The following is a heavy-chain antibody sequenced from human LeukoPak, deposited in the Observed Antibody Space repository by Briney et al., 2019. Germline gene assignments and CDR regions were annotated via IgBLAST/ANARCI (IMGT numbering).Heavy chain of an antibody. J-gene: IGHJ4*02. V-gene: IGHV4-59*01. CDR1: GGSITTYY. D-gene: IGHD1-26*01. CDR3: ARGQRSYFRAVDD. Sequence: PSETLSLTCTVSGGSITTYYWSWIRQPPGKGLEWIGYIYYSGSTNYNPSLKSRVTISVDTSKNQFSLKLSSVTAADTAMYYCARGQRSYFRAVDDWGQGTLVTVSS. CDR2: IYYSGST.